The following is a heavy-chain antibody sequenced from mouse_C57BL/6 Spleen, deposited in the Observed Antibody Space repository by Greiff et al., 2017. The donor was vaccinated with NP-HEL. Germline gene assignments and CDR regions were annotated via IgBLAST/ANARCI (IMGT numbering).Heavy chain of an antibody. CDR2: INPYNGGT. CDR1: GYTFTDYY. J-gene: IGHJ2*01. D-gene: IGHD2-4*01. CDR3: ARGDYDPHYFDY. Sequence: EVQLQQSGPVLVKPGASVKMSCKASGYTFTDYYMNWVKQSHGKSLEWIGVINPYNGGTSYNQKFQGQATVTVDKSSSTSYMELNSLTSEDSAVYYCARGDYDPHYFDYWGQGTTLTVSS. V-gene: IGHV1-19*01.